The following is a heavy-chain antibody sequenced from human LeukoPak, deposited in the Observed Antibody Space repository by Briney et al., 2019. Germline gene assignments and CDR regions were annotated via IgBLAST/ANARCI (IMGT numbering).Heavy chain of an antibody. CDR1: GYTFTSYG. CDR2: ISTYNGNT. J-gene: IGHJ4*02. V-gene: IGHV1-18*01. CDR3: ARDYRTGFDY. Sequence: PVASVTVSCKASGYTFTSYGISWVRQAPGQGLEWLGWISTYNGNTHYAQKLQGRVTMTTDTSTTTAYMELRSLRSDDTAVYYCARDYRTGFDYWGQGTLVTVSS. D-gene: IGHD7-27*01.